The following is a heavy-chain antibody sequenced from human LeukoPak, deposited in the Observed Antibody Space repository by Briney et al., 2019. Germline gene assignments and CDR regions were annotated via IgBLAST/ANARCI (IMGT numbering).Heavy chain of an antibody. CDR3: ASLYGDVDTAMVKADY. J-gene: IGHJ4*02. CDR2: ISSSSSTI. CDR1: GFTFSSYS. D-gene: IGHD5-18*01. V-gene: IGHV3-48*01. Sequence: PGGSLRLSCAASGFTFSSYSMNWVRQAPGKGLEWVSYISSSSSTIYYADSVKGRFTISGDNAKSSLYLQMNSLRAEDTAVYYCASLYGDVDTAMVKADYWGQGTLVTVSS.